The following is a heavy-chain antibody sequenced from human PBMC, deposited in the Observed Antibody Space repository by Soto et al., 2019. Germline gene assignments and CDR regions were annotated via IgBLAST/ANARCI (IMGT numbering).Heavy chain of an antibody. D-gene: IGHD5-12*01. CDR1: GFTFSSYA. CDR3: AKPVRPKWLRLPQYYFDY. Sequence: GGSLRLSCAASGFTFSSYAMSWDRQAPGKGLEWVSAISGSGGSTYYADSVKGRFTISRDNSKNTLYLQMNSLRAEDTAVYYCAKPVRPKWLRLPQYYFDYWGQGTLVTVSS. V-gene: IGHV3-23*01. J-gene: IGHJ4*02. CDR2: ISGSGGST.